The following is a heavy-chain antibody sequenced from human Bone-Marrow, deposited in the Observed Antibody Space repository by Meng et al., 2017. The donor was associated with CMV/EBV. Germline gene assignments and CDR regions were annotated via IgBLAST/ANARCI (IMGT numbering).Heavy chain of an antibody. D-gene: IGHD2-8*02. V-gene: IGHV3-73*01. CDR3: TTQEYCTGY. J-gene: IGHJ4*01. CDR1: GFTFSDSA. Sequence: GGSLRLSCAASGFTFSDSAIHWVRQASGKGLEWVGHIRSKVNSYVTTYAASVRGRFTLSRDDSENTAYLQLDSLKTEDKAVYYCTTQEYCTGYWGQGTRVTVSS. CDR2: IRSKVNSYVT.